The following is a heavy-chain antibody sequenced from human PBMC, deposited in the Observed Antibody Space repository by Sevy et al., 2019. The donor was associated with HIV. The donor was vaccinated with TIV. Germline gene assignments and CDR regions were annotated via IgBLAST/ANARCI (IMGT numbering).Heavy chain of an antibody. CDR2: IIPISGPAGPT. J-gene: IGHJ1*01. CDR1: GDSFSGYT. V-gene: IGHV1-69*06. CDR3: ARASSCGGDCYYLQY. D-gene: IGHD2-21*02. Sequence: ASVKVSCKSSGDSFSGYTIIWVRQAPGQGLEWMGGIIPISGPAGPTNSAQNFQDRATITADISTHTAYMELSSLRSEDTALPYCARASSCGGDCYYLQYWGQGTLVTVSS.